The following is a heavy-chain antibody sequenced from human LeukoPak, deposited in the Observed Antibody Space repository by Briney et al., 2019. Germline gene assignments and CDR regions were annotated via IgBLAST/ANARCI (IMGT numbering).Heavy chain of an antibody. J-gene: IGHJ4*02. CDR1: GYTFSSFS. CDR3: ARLRRNSDSSGYYYYDY. Sequence: PGGSLRLSCVASGYTFSSFSINWVRQAPGKGLEWVSSISVRSNYIYYADSVRGRFSISRDDARNSLYLQMDSLGGDDTAVYYCARLRRNSDSSGYYYYDYWGQGTLVTVSS. D-gene: IGHD3-22*01. CDR2: ISVRSNYI. V-gene: IGHV3-21*01.